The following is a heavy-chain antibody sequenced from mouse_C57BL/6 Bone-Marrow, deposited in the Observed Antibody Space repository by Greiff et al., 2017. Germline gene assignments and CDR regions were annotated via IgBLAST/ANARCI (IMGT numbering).Heavy chain of an antibody. V-gene: IGHV1-26*01. CDR2: INPNNGGT. Sequence: VQLQQSGPELVKPGASVKISCKASGYTFTDYYMNWVKQSHGKSLEWIGDINPNNGGTSYNQKFKGKGTLTVDKSSSTAYMELRSLTSDDSAVYYCARCHYYAMDYWGQGTSVTVSS. J-gene: IGHJ4*01. CDR1: GYTFTDYY. CDR3: ARCHYYAMDY.